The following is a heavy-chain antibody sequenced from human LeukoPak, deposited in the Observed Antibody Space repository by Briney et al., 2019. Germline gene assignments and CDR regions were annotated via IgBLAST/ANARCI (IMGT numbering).Heavy chain of an antibody. CDR2: IYYSGST. V-gene: IGHV4-31*03. Sequence: PSETLSLTCTVSGGSISNGGDYWRWIRQHPGKGLEWIGYIYYSGSTYYNPSLKSRVTISVDTSKNQFSLKLSSVTAADTAVYYCARGSGYCDYWGQGTLVTVSS. CDR3: ARGSGYCDY. J-gene: IGHJ4*02. CDR1: GGSISNGGDY. D-gene: IGHD3-22*01.